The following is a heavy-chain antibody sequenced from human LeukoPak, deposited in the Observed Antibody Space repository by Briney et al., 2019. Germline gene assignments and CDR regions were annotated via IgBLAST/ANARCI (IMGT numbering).Heavy chain of an antibody. D-gene: IGHD4-23*01. CDR1: RGSMNSTY. Sequence: AETLSLTCTVSRGSMNSTYGNWLRQPPGKGLEWIRYIYSSGSTNYNPALQSRVTISQDTSKKQFSLQLSSLTYSYTPVYNCARSTVANPGAFDIWAQGTMVPVSS. CDR3: ARSTVANPGAFDI. J-gene: IGHJ3*02. CDR2: IYSSGST. V-gene: IGHV4-59*01.